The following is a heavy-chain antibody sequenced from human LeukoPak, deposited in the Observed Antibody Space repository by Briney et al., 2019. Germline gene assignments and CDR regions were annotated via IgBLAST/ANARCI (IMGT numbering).Heavy chain of an antibody. CDR1: GGSISSGGYS. Sequence: SETLSLTCPVSGGSISSGGYSWSWIRQPPGRGPEWIGYIYHSGSTYYNPSLKSRVTISVDRSKNQFSLKLSSVTAADTAVYYCARVGRIETIDYWGQGTLVTVSS. J-gene: IGHJ4*02. CDR2: IYHSGST. V-gene: IGHV4-30-2*01. D-gene: IGHD3-10*01. CDR3: ARVGRIETIDY.